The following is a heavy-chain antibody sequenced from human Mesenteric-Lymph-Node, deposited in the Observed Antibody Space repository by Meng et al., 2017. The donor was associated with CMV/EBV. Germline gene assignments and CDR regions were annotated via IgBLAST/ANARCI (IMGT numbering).Heavy chain of an antibody. D-gene: IGHD2-2*01. CDR3: ARDCSSTSCLDY. CDR2: ISYDGSNK. J-gene: IGHJ4*02. Sequence: GGSLRLSCAASGFTFSSYAMHWVRQAPGKGLEWVAVISYDGSNKYYADSVKGRFIISRDNSKNTLYLQMNSLRAEDTAVYYCARDCSSTSCLDYWGQGTLVTVSS. V-gene: IGHV3-30-3*01. CDR1: GFTFSSYA.